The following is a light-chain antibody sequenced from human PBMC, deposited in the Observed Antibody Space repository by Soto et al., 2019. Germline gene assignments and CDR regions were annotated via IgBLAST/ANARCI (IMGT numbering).Light chain of an antibody. CDR1: QSVSSSY. J-gene: IGKJ1*01. CDR2: GAS. CDR3: QQYNNWPPTWT. V-gene: IGKV3-15*01. Sequence: EIVLTQSPGTLSLSPGERATLSCRASQSVSSSYLAWYQQKPGQAPRLLIYGASTRATGIPARFSGRGSGTEFTLTINSLQSEDFAVYYCQQYNNWPPTWTFGQGTKVDIK.